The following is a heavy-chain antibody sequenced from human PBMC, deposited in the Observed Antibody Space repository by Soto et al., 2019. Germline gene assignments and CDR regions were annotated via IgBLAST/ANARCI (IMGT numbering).Heavy chain of an antibody. D-gene: IGHD3-10*01. CDR1: GFIFNNYA. J-gene: IGHJ5*02. V-gene: IGHV3-23*01. CDR2: ISGNGIST. Sequence: GGSLGLSCAASGFIFNNYAMSWVRQAPGKGLAWVSAISGNGISTYYADSVRGRFTISGDNSENTLFLQMNRLRADDTAVYYCTRDAISMVRGTDNWFDPWGQGTLVTVSS. CDR3: TRDAISMVRGTDNWFDP.